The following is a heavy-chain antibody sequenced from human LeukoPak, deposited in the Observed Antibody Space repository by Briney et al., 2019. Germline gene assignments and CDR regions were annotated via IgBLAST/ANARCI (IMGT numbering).Heavy chain of an antibody. V-gene: IGHV4-34*01. D-gene: IGHD2-2*01. CDR2: INPSGST. Sequence: SETLSLTCAVYGGSFSGYYWTWIRQSPGKGLEWIGEINPSGSTYYNPSLKSRLTISRDTSKNQFSLKLSSVTAADTAVYYCARVSSTNWFDPWGQGTLVTVSS. CDR1: GGSFSGYY. J-gene: IGHJ5*02. CDR3: ARVSSTNWFDP.